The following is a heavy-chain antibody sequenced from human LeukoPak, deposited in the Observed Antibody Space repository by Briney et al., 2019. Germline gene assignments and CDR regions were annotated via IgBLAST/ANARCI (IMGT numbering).Heavy chain of an antibody. CDR3: AKLPYYDFWSGPQPTDY. Sequence: PGGSLRLSCAASGFTFSSYAMSWVRQAPGKGLEWVPAISGSGGSTYYADSVKGRFTISRDNSKNTLYLQMNSLRAEDTAVYYCAKLPYYDFWSGPQPTDYWGQGTLVTVSS. D-gene: IGHD3-3*01. V-gene: IGHV3-23*01. CDR2: ISGSGGST. CDR1: GFTFSSYA. J-gene: IGHJ4*02.